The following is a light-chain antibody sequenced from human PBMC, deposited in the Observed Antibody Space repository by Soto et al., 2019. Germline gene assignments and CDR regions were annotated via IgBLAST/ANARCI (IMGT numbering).Light chain of an antibody. J-gene: IGKJ3*01. Sequence: ESVLTQSPGTLSMSPGERATLSCRASQSVSSSYSAWYQQNPGQAPRLLIYGASSRATGIPDRFSGSGSETDFTLNISRLEPEDCAVYYCQQYGSSPFTFGPGTKVDIK. V-gene: IGKV3-20*01. CDR3: QQYGSSPFT. CDR2: GAS. CDR1: QSVSSSY.